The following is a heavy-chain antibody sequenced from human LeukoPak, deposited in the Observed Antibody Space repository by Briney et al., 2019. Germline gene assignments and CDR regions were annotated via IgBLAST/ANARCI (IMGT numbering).Heavy chain of an antibody. CDR1: GYTFTGYY. J-gene: IGHJ4*02. CDR3: ASSYHDSSGYYYMVFGY. CDR2: INPNSGGT. Sequence: GASVKVSCKASGYTFTGYYMHWVRQAPGQGLEWMGWINPNSGGTNYAQKFQGRVTMTRDTSISTAYMELSRLRSDDTAVYYCASSYHDSSGYYYMVFGYWGQGTLVTVSS. V-gene: IGHV1-2*02. D-gene: IGHD3-22*01.